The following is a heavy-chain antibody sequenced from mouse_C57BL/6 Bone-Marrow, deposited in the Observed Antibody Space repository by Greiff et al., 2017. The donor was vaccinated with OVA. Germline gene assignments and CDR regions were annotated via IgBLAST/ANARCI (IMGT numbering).Heavy chain of an antibody. CDR2: IDPSDSYT. Sequence: VKLQQPGAELVKPGASVKLSCKASGYTFTSYWMQWVKQRPGQGLEWIGEIDPSDSYTNYNQKFKGKATLTVDTSSSTAYMQLSSLTSEDSAVYYCAIITTDAMDYWGQGTSVTVSS. J-gene: IGHJ4*01. D-gene: IGHD1-1*01. V-gene: IGHV1-50*01. CDR1: GYTFTSYW. CDR3: AIITTDAMDY.